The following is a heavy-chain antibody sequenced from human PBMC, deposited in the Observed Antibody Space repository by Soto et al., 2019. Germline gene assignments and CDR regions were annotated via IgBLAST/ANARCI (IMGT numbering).Heavy chain of an antibody. CDR1: GYTFTSYG. J-gene: IGHJ4*02. Sequence: QVPLVQSGAEVKKPGASVKVSCKASGYTFTSYGISWVRQAPGQGLEWMGWISAYNGNTNCAQKLQGRVTMTTDTYTSTAYMGRRSLRSDDTAVYYCARASIRFGGQNPPFEFDYGGQGTLVTVSS. CDR3: ARASIRFGGQNPPFEFDY. CDR2: ISAYNGNT. D-gene: IGHD3-16*01. V-gene: IGHV1-18*01.